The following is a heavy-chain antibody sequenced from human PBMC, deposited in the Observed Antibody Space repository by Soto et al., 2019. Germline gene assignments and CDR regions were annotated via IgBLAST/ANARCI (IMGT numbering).Heavy chain of an antibody. CDR2: IYHSGST. Sequence: QVQLQESGPGLVKPSGTLSLTCAVSGGSISTSNWWCWVRQPPRRGVEGIGEIYHSGSTNYNTALKSRVTMSVDKSKNHFSLKLTSVTAADTALYYCARTITSGTRFDYWGQGSLVTVSS. D-gene: IGHD1-1*01. CDR1: GGSISTSNW. J-gene: IGHJ4*02. V-gene: IGHV4-4*02. CDR3: ARTITSGTRFDY.